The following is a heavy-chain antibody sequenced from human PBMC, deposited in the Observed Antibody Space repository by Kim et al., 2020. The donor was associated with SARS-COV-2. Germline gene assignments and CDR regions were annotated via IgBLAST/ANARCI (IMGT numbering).Heavy chain of an antibody. CDR3: ARDRIGGLGGMDV. V-gene: IGHV3-11*05. J-gene: IGHJ6*02. D-gene: IGHD1-26*01. Sequence: YADSVKGRFTISRDNAKNSLYLQMNSLRAEDTAVYYCARDRIGGLGGMDVWGQGTTVTVSS.